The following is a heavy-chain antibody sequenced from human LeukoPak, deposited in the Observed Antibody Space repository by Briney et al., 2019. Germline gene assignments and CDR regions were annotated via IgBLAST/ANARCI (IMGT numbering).Heavy chain of an antibody. Sequence: GGSLRLSCAASGFTFSRYWMSWVRQAPGKGLEWVANIKQDGSEKYYVDSVKGRFTISRDNAKNSLYLQMNSLRAEDTAVYYCARDLGVRWFDPWGQGTLVTVSS. D-gene: IGHD3-10*01. CDR2: IKQDGSEK. CDR1: GFTFSRYW. CDR3: ARDLGVRWFDP. V-gene: IGHV3-7*01. J-gene: IGHJ5*02.